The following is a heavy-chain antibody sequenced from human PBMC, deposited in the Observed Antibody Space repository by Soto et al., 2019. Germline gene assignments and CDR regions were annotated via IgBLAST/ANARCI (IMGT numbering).Heavy chain of an antibody. CDR2: INWNSGIT. V-gene: IGHV3-9*01. CDR3: ARGRGALTVVSNWFDP. D-gene: IGHD2-15*01. J-gene: IGHJ5*02. Sequence: GGSLRLSCVAFGFNFEDYAMHWIRQAPGKGLEWVSGINWNSGITGYADSVKGRFTISRDNANNSLHLEMSGLKTEDTALYYCARGRGALTVVSNWFDPWGQGTLVTVSS. CDR1: GFNFEDYA.